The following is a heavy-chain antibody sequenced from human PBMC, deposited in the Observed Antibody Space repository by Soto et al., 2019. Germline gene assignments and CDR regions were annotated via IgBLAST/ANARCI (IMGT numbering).Heavy chain of an antibody. CDR2: ISGHSGSL. CDR3: AKDRYSSSAYYYYGMDG. CDR1: GFIFDDYA. Sequence: EVQLVESGGGLVQPGRSLRLSCAASGFIFDDYAMPWVRQAPGKGLEWVSVISGHSGSLGYADSVKGRFTISRDNAKNSLYLQMNSLRAEDTALYYCAKDRYSSSAYYYYGMDGWGQGTTVTVSS. J-gene: IGHJ6*02. V-gene: IGHV3-9*01. D-gene: IGHD5-18*01.